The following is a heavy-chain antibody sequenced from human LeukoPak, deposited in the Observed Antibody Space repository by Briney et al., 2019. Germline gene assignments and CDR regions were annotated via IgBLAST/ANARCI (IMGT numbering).Heavy chain of an antibody. V-gene: IGHV3-48*03. J-gene: IGHJ3*02. CDR1: GFTLSSYE. CDR3: ARGSTVRSHEGDAFDI. Sequence: GVSLRLSCAASGFTLSSYEMNWVRQAPGKGLEWVSYISSSGSTIYYADSVKGRFTISRDNAKNSLYLQMNSLRAEDTAVYYCARGSTVRSHEGDAFDIWGQGTMVTVSS. D-gene: IGHD3-10*01. CDR2: ISSSGSTI.